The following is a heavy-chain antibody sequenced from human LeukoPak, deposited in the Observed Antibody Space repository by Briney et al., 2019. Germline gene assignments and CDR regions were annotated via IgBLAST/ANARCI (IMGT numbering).Heavy chain of an antibody. CDR3: ARDLMVRGVIRSPFDI. V-gene: IGHV3-20*04. D-gene: IGHD3-10*01. CDR1: GFTFDEYG. Sequence: PGGSLRLSCVASGFTFDEYGMSWVRQVPGKGLEWVSGINWNGGSTGYVDSVKGRFTISRDNAKNSLYLQMHSLRAEDTALYWCARDLMVRGVIRSPFDIWGQGTMVTVSS. J-gene: IGHJ3*02. CDR2: INWNGGST.